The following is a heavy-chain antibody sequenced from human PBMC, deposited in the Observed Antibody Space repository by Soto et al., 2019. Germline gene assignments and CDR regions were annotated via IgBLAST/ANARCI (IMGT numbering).Heavy chain of an antibody. J-gene: IGHJ4*02. V-gene: IGHV5-51*01. Sequence: PGESLKNSFQASGYSFSNFWIAWVRQKPGEGLEWLGIIYPDDSDTRYSPSFLGQVTISADKAIKTTYLQWSSLKASDTAIYFCSCSLLLTSPMNYFDLRAQGMLVPVSS. D-gene: IGHD1-26*01. CDR2: IYPDDSDT. CDR1: GYSFSNFW. CDR3: SCSLLLTSPMNYFDL.